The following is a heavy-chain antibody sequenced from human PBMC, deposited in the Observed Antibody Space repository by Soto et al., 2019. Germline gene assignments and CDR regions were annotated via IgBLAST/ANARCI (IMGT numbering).Heavy chain of an antibody. Sequence: QVQLVQSGAEVKKPGSSVKVSCKASGDTFSNYAISWVRQAPGQGLEWMEGIIPILGTPSYAQKFQGRVTITADKSTSTAYMELSSLRSEDTAVYYCARERSRYDRSGYYRPDYWGQGTLVTVSS. D-gene: IGHD3-22*01. CDR2: IIPILGTP. CDR3: ARERSRYDRSGYYRPDY. J-gene: IGHJ4*02. V-gene: IGHV1-69*06. CDR1: GDTFSNYA.